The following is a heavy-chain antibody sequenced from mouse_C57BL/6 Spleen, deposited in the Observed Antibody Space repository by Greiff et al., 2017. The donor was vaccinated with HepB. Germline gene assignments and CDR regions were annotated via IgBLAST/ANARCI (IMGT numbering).Heavy chain of an antibody. D-gene: IGHD1-1*01. J-gene: IGHJ1*03. CDR1: GFTFNTYA. CDR2: ISSKSSNYAS. CDR3: VREGSGSSLWYFDV. V-gene: IGHV10-3*01. Sequence: EVQLQESGGGLVQPKGSLKLSCAASGFTFNTYAMHWVRQAPGKGLEWVARISSKSSNYASYYADSVKDRFTISRDDSQSMLYLQMNNLKTEDTAMYYCVREGSGSSLWYFDVWGTGTTVTVSS.